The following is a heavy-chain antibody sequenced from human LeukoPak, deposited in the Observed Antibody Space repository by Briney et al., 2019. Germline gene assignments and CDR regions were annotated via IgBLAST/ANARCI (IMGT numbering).Heavy chain of an antibody. Sequence: PGGSLRLSCAASGFTFSDYYMSWIRQAPGKGLEWVSSISSSSSYIYYADSVKGRFTISRDNAKNSLYLQMNSLRAEDTAVYYCARDQGVRYFDSAYYGMDVWGQGTTVTVSS. CDR2: ISSSSSYI. V-gene: IGHV3-11*06. CDR1: GFTFSDYY. D-gene: IGHD3-9*01. CDR3: ARDQGVRYFDSAYYGMDV. J-gene: IGHJ6*02.